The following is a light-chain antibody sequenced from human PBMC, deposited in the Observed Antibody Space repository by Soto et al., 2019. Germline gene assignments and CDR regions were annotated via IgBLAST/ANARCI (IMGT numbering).Light chain of an antibody. CDR1: QSISRY. CDR2: AAS. Sequence: DIQMTQSPSSMSASIGDRVTITFRASQSISRYLAWYQQKPVKAPKLLVYAASSLQSGVPSRLRGSGYGTDLTLTISSLKNEDFETYYCQQGYSFTVTFGGGTKVDIK. CDR3: QQGYSFTVT. V-gene: IGKV1-12*01. J-gene: IGKJ4*01.